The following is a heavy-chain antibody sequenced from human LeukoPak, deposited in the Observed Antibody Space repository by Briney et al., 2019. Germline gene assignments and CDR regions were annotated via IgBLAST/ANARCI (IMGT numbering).Heavy chain of an antibody. D-gene: IGHD3-16*01. Sequence: GGSLRLSCAASGFTVNNNHMDWVRQAPGKGLEWVSSISSSSYIYYADSVKGRFTISRDNAKNSLYLQMNSLRAEDTAVYYCARDFMRVGTSAYYYYYMDVWGKGTTVTVSS. J-gene: IGHJ6*03. V-gene: IGHV3-69-1*01. CDR3: ARDFMRVGTSAYYYYYMDV. CDR2: ISSSSYI. CDR1: GFTVNNNH.